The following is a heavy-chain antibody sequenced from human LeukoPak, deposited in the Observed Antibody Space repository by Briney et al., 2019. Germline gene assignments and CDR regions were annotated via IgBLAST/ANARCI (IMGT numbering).Heavy chain of an antibody. V-gene: IGHV4-4*07. J-gene: IGHJ4*02. Sequence: SETLSLTCTVSGASFSVIYWSWIRQPAGKGLEWIGRVYTSGDTHYNASLRSRVTISVDKSKNQFSLKMTSVTVADTAVYYCAGRDYWGQGILVTVSS. CDR3: AGRDY. CDR1: GASFSVIY. CDR2: VYTSGDT.